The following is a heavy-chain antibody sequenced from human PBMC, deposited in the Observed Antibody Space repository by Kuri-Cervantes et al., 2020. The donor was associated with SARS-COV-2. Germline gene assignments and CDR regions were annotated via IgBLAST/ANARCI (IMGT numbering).Heavy chain of an antibody. CDR1: GGSISSHY. V-gene: IGHV4-59*11. CDR2: IYYSGST. CDR3: ATFITDWGLYAFDI. J-gene: IGHJ3*02. D-gene: IGHD7-27*01. Sequence: ESLKISCTVSGGSISSHYWSWIRQPPGKGLEWIGYIYYSGSTNYNPSLKSRVTISVDTSKNQFSLKLSSVTAADTAVYYCATFITDWGLYAFDIWGQGTMVTVSS.